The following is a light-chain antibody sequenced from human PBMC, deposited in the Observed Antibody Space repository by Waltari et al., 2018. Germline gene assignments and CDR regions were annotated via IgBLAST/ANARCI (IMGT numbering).Light chain of an antibody. V-gene: IGLV2-8*01. J-gene: IGLJ2*01. Sequence: QSALTQPPSASGSPGQSVIISCTGTRSDVGGYNHVSWYQQHPGQAPKHLIYEVSKRPSGVPDRFSSSKSGNTASLNVSRLQAEDEADYYCISYAGSNNLVFGGGTKVTVL. CDR1: RSDVGGYNH. CDR3: ISYAGSNNLV. CDR2: EVS.